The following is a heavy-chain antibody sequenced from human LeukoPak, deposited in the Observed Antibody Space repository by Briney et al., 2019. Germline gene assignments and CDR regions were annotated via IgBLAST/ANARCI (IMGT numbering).Heavy chain of an antibody. CDR2: INPNSGGT. D-gene: IGHD3-16*01. Sequence: ASVKVSCKASGYTFTGYYMDWVRQAPGQGLEWMGWINPNSGGTNYAQKFQGRVTMTRDTSISTAYMELSSLRSDDTAVYYCARVSGLTEGGYWGQGTLVTVSS. V-gene: IGHV1-2*02. CDR3: ARVSGLTEGGY. CDR1: GYTFTGYY. J-gene: IGHJ4*02.